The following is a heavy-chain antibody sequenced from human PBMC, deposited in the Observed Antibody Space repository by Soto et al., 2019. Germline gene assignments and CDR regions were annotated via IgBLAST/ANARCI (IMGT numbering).Heavy chain of an antibody. CDR2: IIPVFVTS. CDR1: RVAFSKFI. CDR3: AKVRYSSPMGYYYGMDV. J-gene: IGHJ6*02. Sequence: QAQLEQSGGEVKKPGSSVKVSCKASRVAFSKFIVTWVRQAPGVGLEWVGGIIPVFVTSNYAQKFQGRVTITADESMSTSYMEVNSLRSEDTAVYYCAKVRYSSPMGYYYGMDVWGQGTTVTVSS. D-gene: IGHD2-2*01. V-gene: IGHV1-69*01.